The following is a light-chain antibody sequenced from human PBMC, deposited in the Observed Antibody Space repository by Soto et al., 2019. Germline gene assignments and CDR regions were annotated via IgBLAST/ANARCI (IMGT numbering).Light chain of an antibody. V-gene: IGKV1-39*01. Sequence: DIQMTQSPSSLSASVGDRVSITCLPKQRIDNYLSWYRQKRGKARKLLIDAISTLESGFPSRFSGSGSGTDFTLTIDSLQPDDFATYYCQQTYITPYTFGQGTKVDI. CDR1: QRIDNY. CDR3: QQTYITPYT. CDR2: AIS. J-gene: IGKJ2*01.